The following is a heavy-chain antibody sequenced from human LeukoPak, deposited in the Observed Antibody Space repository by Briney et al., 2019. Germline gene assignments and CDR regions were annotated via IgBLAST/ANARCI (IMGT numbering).Heavy chain of an antibody. J-gene: IGHJ3*01. V-gene: IGHV3-30-3*01. CDR2: ISNDGSNK. CDR1: GFTFSRDA. Sequence: GGSLRLSCAVSGFTFSRDAMHWVRQAPGKGLEWVAIISNDGSNKYYADSVKGRFTISRDNTKSALFLQMNSLRAEDTAVYYCARERVVVAGDAFDVWGQGTMVTVSS. CDR3: ARERVVVAGDAFDV. D-gene: IGHD6-19*01.